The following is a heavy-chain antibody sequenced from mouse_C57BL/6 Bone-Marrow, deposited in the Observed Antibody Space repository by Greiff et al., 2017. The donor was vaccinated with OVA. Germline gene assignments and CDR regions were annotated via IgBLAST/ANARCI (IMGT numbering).Heavy chain of an antibody. CDR2: LSSGGSYT. J-gene: IGHJ3*01. CDR3: ARPLRIAY. Sequence: EVKLVESGGDLVKPGGSLKLSCAASGFTFSSYGMSWVRQTPDKRLEWVATLSSGGSYTYYPDSVKGRFTISRDNAKNTLYLQMSSLKSEDTAMYYCARPLRIAYWGQGTLVTVSA. CDR1: GFTFSSYG. V-gene: IGHV5-6*01.